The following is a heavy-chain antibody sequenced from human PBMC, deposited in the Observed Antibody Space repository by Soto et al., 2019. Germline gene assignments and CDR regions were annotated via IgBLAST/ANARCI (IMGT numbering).Heavy chain of an antibody. CDR1: GFTFSSFA. V-gene: IGHV3-23*01. J-gene: IGHJ4*02. D-gene: IGHD6-19*01. CDR2: ISGSGVST. Sequence: SLRLSCAASGFTFSSFAMSWVRQAPGKGLEWVSAISGSGVSTYYADSVKGRFTISRDNSKNTLYLQMNSLRAEDTAVYYCARDITSIAVAVSGYWGQGTLVTVSS. CDR3: ARDITSIAVAVSGY.